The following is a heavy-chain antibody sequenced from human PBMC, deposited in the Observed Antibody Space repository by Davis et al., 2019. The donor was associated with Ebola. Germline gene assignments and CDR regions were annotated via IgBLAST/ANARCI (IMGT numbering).Heavy chain of an antibody. Sequence: GGSLRLSCAASGFTFSSYGMHWVRQAPGKGLEWVAVIWYDGSNKYYADSVKGRFTISRDNSKNTLYLQMNSLRAEDTAVYYCARDPRSSHAFDIWGQGTMVTVSS. V-gene: IGHV3-33*08. CDR3: ARDPRSSHAFDI. D-gene: IGHD3-3*01. CDR2: IWYDGSNK. CDR1: GFTFSSYG. J-gene: IGHJ3*02.